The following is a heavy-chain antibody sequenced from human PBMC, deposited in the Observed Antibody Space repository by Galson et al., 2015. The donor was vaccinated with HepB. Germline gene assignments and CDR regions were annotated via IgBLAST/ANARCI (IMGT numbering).Heavy chain of an antibody. Sequence: SVKVSCKASGGTFSSYAISWVRQAPGQGLEWMGGIIPIFGTANYAQKFQGRVTITADESTSTAYMELSSLRSEDTAVYYCARAPKYDSSGYYMSYWFDPWGQGTLVTVSS. D-gene: IGHD3-22*01. CDR3: ARAPKYDSSGYYMSYWFDP. J-gene: IGHJ5*02. CDR1: GGTFSSYA. CDR2: IIPIFGTA. V-gene: IGHV1-69*13.